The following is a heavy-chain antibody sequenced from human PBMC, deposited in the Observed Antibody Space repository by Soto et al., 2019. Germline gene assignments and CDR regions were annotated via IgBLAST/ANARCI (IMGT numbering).Heavy chain of an antibody. V-gene: IGHV4-30-2*01. J-gene: IGHJ4*02. CDR1: GGSISSGGYS. D-gene: IGHD5-12*01. CDR2: IYHSGST. CDR3: AAGGGLPRYY. Sequence: QLQLQESGSGLVKPSQTLSLTCAVSGGSISSGGYSWSWIRQPPGKGLEWIGYIYHSGSTYYNPSLQSRVTRSVDRSKNQFALKLSSVTAADTAVYYCAAGGGLPRYYWGQGTLVTVSS.